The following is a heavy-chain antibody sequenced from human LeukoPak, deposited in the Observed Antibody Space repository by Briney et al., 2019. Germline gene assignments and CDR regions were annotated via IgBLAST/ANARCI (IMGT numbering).Heavy chain of an antibody. V-gene: IGHV3-66*01. J-gene: IGHJ1*01. CDR3: AKGVSGEYFQH. CDR2: FYGGGTT. D-gene: IGHD5/OR15-5a*01. CDR1: GFTFSSYA. Sequence: PGGSLRLSCAASGFTFSSYAMHWVRQAPGKGLEWVSVFYGGGTTYYADSVKGRFTISRDNSKNTLYLQMNSLRAEDTAVYYCAKGVSGEYFQHWGQGTLSPSPQ.